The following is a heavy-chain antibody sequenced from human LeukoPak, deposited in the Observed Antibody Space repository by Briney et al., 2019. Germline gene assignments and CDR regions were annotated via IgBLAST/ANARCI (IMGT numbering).Heavy chain of an antibody. CDR2: IIPIFGTA. CDR3: ARDWVGYCSGGSCYSTTEFDY. Sequence: GASVKVSCKASGGTFSSYAISWVRQAPGQGLEWMGGIIPIFGTANYAQKFRGRVTITADKSTSTAYMELSSLRSEDTAVYYCARDWVGYCSGGSCYSTTEFDYWGQGTLVTVSS. J-gene: IGHJ4*02. D-gene: IGHD2-15*01. V-gene: IGHV1-69*06. CDR1: GGTFSSYA.